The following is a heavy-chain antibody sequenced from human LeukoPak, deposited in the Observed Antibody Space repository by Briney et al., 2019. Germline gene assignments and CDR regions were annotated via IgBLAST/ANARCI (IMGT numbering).Heavy chain of an antibody. Sequence: PGESLRLSCAASGFTFSSYWMSWVRQAPGKGREWVGNIKHDGSEKNYVDSVKGRFTMSRDNAKNSLYLQMNSLRDEEAGVYYCARSRLVGYYFDYWGQGTMVTVSS. CDR2: IKHDGSEK. CDR1: GFTFSSYW. J-gene: IGHJ4*02. V-gene: IGHV3-7*02. CDR3: ARSRLVGYYFDY. D-gene: IGHD2-15*01.